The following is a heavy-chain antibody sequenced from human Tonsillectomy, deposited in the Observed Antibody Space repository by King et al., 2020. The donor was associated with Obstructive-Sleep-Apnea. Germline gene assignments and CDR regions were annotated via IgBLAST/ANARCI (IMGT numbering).Heavy chain of an antibody. Sequence: HVQLVESGGGVVQPGRSLRLSCAASGFTFTSYGMHLVRQAPGKGLEWVAFIRYEGSNKRYAYSVEGRFTISRDNSRDTLYLQMNSLTTEDTAVYFCAKCAGVQDGTYYGADYFDSWGPGALVTVSS. D-gene: IGHD2-15*01. CDR1: GFTFTSYG. CDR3: AKCAGVQDGTYYGADYFDS. J-gene: IGHJ4*02. CDR2: IRYEGSNK. V-gene: IGHV3-30*02.